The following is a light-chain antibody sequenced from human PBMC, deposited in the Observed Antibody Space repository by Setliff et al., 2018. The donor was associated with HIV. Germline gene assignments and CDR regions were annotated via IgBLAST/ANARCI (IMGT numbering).Light chain of an antibody. Sequence: QSALTQSASVSGSPGQSITISCTGTSSDVNGYNYVSWYQQHPGKAPKLMIYEVTNRPSGVSNRFSGSKSGNTASLTISGLQAEDEADNYCSSYTSSNTSYVFGAGTKVTVL. CDR3: SSYTSSNTSYV. CDR2: EVT. V-gene: IGLV2-14*01. CDR1: SSDVNGYNY. J-gene: IGLJ1*01.